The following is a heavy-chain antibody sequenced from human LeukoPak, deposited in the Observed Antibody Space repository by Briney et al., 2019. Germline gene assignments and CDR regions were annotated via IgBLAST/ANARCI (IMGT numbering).Heavy chain of an antibody. CDR2: ISGSGGST. D-gene: IGHD3-3*01. V-gene: IGHV3-23*01. Sequence: GGSLRLSCAASGFTFSSYAMSWVRQAPGKGLEWVSAISGSGGSTYYADSVKARFTISRDNSKNTLYLQMNSLRAEDTVVDYCAKFFVLRFLEWLSNPLDYWGQGTLVTVSS. CDR1: GFTFSSYA. J-gene: IGHJ4*02. CDR3: AKFFVLRFLEWLSNPLDY.